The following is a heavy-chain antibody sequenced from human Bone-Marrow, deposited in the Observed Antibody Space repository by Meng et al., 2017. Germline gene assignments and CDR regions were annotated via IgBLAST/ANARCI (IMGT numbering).Heavy chain of an antibody. D-gene: IGHD3-10*01. CDR3: ARDPPYGEYGGPFDY. CDR2: INAGNGNT. Sequence: QGPLVQSGDEVKKPGASVEVSCKASGYTFTSYAMHWGRQAPGQRLEWMGWINAGNGNTKYSQKFQGRVTITRDTSASTAYMELSSLRSEDTAVYYCARDPPYGEYGGPFDYWGQGTLVTVSS. V-gene: IGHV1-3*01. CDR1: GYTFTSYA. J-gene: IGHJ4*02.